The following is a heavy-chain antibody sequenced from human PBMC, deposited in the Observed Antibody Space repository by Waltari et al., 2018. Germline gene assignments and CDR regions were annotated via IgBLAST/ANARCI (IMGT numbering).Heavy chain of an antibody. V-gene: IGHV3-23*03. Sequence: EVQLLESGGGLVQPGGSLRLSCAASGFTFSSYAMSWVRQAPGKGLEWVSVIYSGGSTYYADSVKGRFTISRDNSKNTLYLQMNSLRAEDTAVYYCAKDRDSSGWYGSFDYWGQGTLVTVSS. CDR2: IYSGGST. CDR1: GFTFSSYA. CDR3: AKDRDSSGWYGSFDY. J-gene: IGHJ4*02. D-gene: IGHD6-19*01.